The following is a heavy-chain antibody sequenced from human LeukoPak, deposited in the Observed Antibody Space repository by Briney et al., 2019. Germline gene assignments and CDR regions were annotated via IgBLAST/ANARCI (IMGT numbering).Heavy chain of an antibody. CDR3: ARESDILTGCPDY. CDR1: GFSFSSYS. Sequence: GGSLRLSCAASGFSFSSYSMNWVRQAPGKGLEWVSYISSSSSTIYYADSVKGRFTISRDNAKNSLYLQMNSLRAEDTAVYYCARESDILTGCPDYWGQGTLVTVSS. J-gene: IGHJ4*02. V-gene: IGHV3-48*01. D-gene: IGHD3-9*01. CDR2: ISSSSSTI.